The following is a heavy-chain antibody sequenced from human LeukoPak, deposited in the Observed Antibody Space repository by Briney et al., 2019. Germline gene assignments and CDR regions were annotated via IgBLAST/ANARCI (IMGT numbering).Heavy chain of an antibody. D-gene: IGHD6-6*01. CDR3: ARERSSQGYFDF. J-gene: IGHJ4*02. Sequence: GESLKISCKGSGYSFTSYWTGWVRQMPGKGLEWMGIIYPDNSDTRYSPSFQGQVTISADKSISTAYLQWSSLKASDTAMYYCARERSSQGYFDFWGQGTLVTVSS. CDR2: IYPDNSDT. V-gene: IGHV5-51*01. CDR1: GYSFTSYW.